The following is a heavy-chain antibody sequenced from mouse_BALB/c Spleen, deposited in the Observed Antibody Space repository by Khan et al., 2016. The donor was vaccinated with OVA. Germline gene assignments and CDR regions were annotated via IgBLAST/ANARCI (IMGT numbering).Heavy chain of an antibody. D-gene: IGHD3-2*01. CDR3: AIGGQLGLPPWFAY. J-gene: IGHJ3*01. CDR1: GYSFTDYN. Sequence: VQLKLSGPELVKPGASVKVSCKASGYSFTDYNMFWLKQSHGKSLEWIGKIDPYNGGSSYNQKFKGKATLTVDKSSSTAFMHLNSLTSEDSAVYYCAIGGQLGLPPWFAYWGQGTLVTVSA. CDR2: IDPYNGGS. V-gene: IGHV1S135*01.